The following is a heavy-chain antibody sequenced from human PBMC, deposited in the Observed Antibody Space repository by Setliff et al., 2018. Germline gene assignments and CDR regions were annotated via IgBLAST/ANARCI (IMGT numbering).Heavy chain of an antibody. J-gene: IGHJ4*02. CDR2: INPGSGAT. CDR1: GYTFTAYY. Sequence: ASVKVSCKASGYTFTAYYMHWVRQAPGQGLEWMGWINPGSGATNYAVKFQGRVTITADKSTSTAYMELSSLTSEDTAVYYCARGQATSSRSSLVYWGQGILVTVSS. D-gene: IGHD6-6*01. V-gene: IGHV1-2*02. CDR3: ARGQATSSRSSLVY.